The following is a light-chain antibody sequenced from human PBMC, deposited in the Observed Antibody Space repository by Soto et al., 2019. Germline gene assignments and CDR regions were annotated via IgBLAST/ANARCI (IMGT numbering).Light chain of an antibody. Sequence: QSALTQPRSVSGSPGQSVTISCTGTSSDVGAYNFVSWYQQHPGRVPKLMIYDVSRRPSGVPDRFSGSKSGNTASLTISGLQDDDEDDYYCCSYAGSYTLVFGGGTKLTVL. CDR2: DVS. CDR1: SSDVGAYNF. J-gene: IGLJ3*02. CDR3: CSYAGSYTLV. V-gene: IGLV2-11*01.